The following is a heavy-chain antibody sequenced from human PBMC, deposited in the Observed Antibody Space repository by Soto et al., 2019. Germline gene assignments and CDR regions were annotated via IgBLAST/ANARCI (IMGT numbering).Heavy chain of an antibody. CDR2: MNPNSGNT. D-gene: IGHD6-19*01. CDR1: GYTFTSYD. J-gene: IGHJ3*02. V-gene: IGHV1-8*01. Sequence: ETSVKVSCTASGYTFTSYDINWVRQATGQGLEWMGWMNPNSGNTGYAQKFQGRVTMTRNTSISTAYMELSSLRSEDTAVYYCATSRVSSGWFHDAFDIWGQGTMVTVSS. CDR3: ATSRVSSGWFHDAFDI.